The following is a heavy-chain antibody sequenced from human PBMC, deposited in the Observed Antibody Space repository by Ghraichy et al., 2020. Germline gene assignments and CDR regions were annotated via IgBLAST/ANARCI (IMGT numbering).Heavy chain of an antibody. CDR1: GGSISSYY. D-gene: IGHD4-17*01. V-gene: IGHV4-59*01. CDR2: IYYSGST. Sequence: GSLGLSCTVSGGSISSYYWSWIRQPPGKGLEWIGYIYYSGSTNYNPSLKSRVTISVDTSKNQFSLKLSSVTAADTAVYYCARGGWDYGDYPRYWGQGTLVTVSS. J-gene: IGHJ4*02. CDR3: ARGGWDYGDYPRY.